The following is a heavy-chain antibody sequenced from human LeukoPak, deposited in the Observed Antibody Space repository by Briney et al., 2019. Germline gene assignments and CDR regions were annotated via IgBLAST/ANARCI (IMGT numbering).Heavy chain of an antibody. CDR2: MNPNSGNI. Sequence: GASVKVSCKASGYTFTSYDINWVRQATGQGLEWMGWMNPNSGNIGYAQKFQGRVTMTRNTSISTAYMELSSLRSEDTAVYYCARSPMAAATPRLGYWGQGTLVTVSS. CDR1: GYTFTSYD. CDR3: ARSPMAAATPRLGY. V-gene: IGHV1-8*01. D-gene: IGHD6-13*01. J-gene: IGHJ4*02.